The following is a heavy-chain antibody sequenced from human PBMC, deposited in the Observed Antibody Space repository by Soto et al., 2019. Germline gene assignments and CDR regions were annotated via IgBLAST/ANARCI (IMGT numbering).Heavy chain of an antibody. D-gene: IGHD2-8*02. Sequence: EVQLVQYGAEVKKPGESLKISCKGSGYRYTNYWIGWVRQMPGKGLEWMGIIFPGDSDTRYSPSFQGQVTISADKSINTAYLQWSSLKASDTAMYYCARRTRFSGLTGGEFDYWGQGTLVTVSS. CDR3: ARRTRFSGLTGGEFDY. CDR1: GYRYTNYW. V-gene: IGHV5-51*01. J-gene: IGHJ4*02. CDR2: IFPGDSDT.